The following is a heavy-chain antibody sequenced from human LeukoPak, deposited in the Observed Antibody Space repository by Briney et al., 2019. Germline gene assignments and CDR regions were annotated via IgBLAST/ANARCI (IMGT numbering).Heavy chain of an antibody. Sequence: GGSLRLSCAASGFTVNTNYMSWVRQAPGKGLEWVSVIYSGGSTYYADSVKGRFTISRDISENTVYLQMNSLRAEDTAVYHCARGQPGFYYYGMDVWGQGTTVTVSS. CDR3: ARGQPGFYYYGMDV. CDR1: GFTVNTNY. V-gene: IGHV3-53*01. J-gene: IGHJ6*02. CDR2: IYSGGST. D-gene: IGHD1-1*01.